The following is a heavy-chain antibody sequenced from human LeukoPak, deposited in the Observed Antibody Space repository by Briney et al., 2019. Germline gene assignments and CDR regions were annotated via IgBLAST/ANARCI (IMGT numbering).Heavy chain of an antibody. D-gene: IGHD6-25*01. V-gene: IGHV3-30-3*01. Sequence: PGRSLRLSCAASGFAFSSYAMHWVRQGPGKGLEWVALVSYDGGSKYYADSVKGRITISRDNSKNTLHLQMDSLNTEDTAVYYCVRVKGGIAAAGNYFDYWGQGTLVTVSS. J-gene: IGHJ4*02. CDR3: VRVKGGIAAAGNYFDY. CDR1: GFAFSSYA. CDR2: VSYDGGSK.